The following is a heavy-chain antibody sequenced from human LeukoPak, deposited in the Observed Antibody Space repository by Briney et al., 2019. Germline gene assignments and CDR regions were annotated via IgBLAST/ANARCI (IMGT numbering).Heavy chain of an antibody. CDR2: TYYRSKWYN. D-gene: IGHD3-22*01. J-gene: IGHJ3*02. V-gene: IGHV6-1*01. CDR3: ARDHPFHYYDSSGYDAFDI. CDR1: GDSVPSNSAA. Sequence: SQTLSLTCAISGDSVPSNSAAWNWIRQSPSRGLEWLGRTYYRSKWYNDYAVSVKSRITINPDTSKNQFSLQLNSVTPEDTAVYYCARDHPFHYYDSSGYDAFDIWGQGTMVTVSS.